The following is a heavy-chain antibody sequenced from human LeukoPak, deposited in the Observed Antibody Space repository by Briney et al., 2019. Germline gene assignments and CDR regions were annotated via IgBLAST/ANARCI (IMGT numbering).Heavy chain of an antibody. CDR1: GFTFSSYG. CDR3: AREESPYYDFWSGPRGYNWFDP. J-gene: IGHJ5*02. D-gene: IGHD3-3*01. V-gene: IGHV3-33*01. Sequence: GGSLRLSCAASGFTFSSYGMHWVRQAPGRGLEWVAVIWYDGSNKYYADSVKGRFTISRDNSKNTLYLQMNSLRAEDTAVYYCAREESPYYDFWSGPRGYNWFDPWGQGTLVTVSS. CDR2: IWYDGSNK.